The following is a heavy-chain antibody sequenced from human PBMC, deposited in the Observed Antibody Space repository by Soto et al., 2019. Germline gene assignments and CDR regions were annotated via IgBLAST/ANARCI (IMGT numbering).Heavy chain of an antibody. D-gene: IGHD6-19*01. V-gene: IGHV1-69*13. CDR2: IIPIFGTA. Sequence: ASVKVSCKASGGTFSSYAISWVRQAPGQGLEWMGGIIPIFGTANYAQKFQGRVTITADESTSTAYMELSSLRSEDTAVYYCAREAVAGTPYYYYGMDVWGQGTTVTVSS. CDR3: AREAVAGTPYYYYGMDV. J-gene: IGHJ6*02. CDR1: GGTFSSYA.